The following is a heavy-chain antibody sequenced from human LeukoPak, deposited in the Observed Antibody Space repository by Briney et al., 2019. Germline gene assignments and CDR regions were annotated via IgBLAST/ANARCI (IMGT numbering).Heavy chain of an antibody. CDR2: INTNTGNP. CDR1: GYTFTSYA. J-gene: IGHJ5*02. CDR3: ARDTALRYYYDSSGYYYP. D-gene: IGHD3-22*01. V-gene: IGHV7-4-1*02. Sequence: ASVKVSCKASGYTFTSYAMNWVRQAPGQGLEWMGWINTNTGNPTYAQGFTGRFVFSLDTSVSTAYLQISSLKAEDTAVYYCARDTALRYYYDSSGYYYPWGQGTLVTVSS.